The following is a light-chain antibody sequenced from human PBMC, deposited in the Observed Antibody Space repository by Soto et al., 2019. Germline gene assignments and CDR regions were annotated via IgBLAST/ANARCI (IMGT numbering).Light chain of an antibody. J-gene: IGLJ3*02. CDR2: EGS. CDR3: CSYAGSNTWV. CDR1: SSDVGSYNL. Sequence: QSALTHPASVSGSPGQSITISCTGTSSDVGSYNLVSWYQQHPGKAPKLMIYEGSKRPSGVSNRFSGSKSGNTASLTISGLQAEDEADYYCCSYAGSNTWVFGGGTQLTV. V-gene: IGLV2-23*01.